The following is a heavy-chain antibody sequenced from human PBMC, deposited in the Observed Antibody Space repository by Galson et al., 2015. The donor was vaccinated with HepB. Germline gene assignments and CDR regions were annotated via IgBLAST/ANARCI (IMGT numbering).Heavy chain of an antibody. CDR2: IYYTGTT. Sequence: TVSGGSISNNMYYWDWIRQPPGKGLAWIGSIYYTGTTYYNPSLKSPVTISVDTSKNQFSLKLSSVTAADTAVYYCARLSNRALGWVDPWGQGTLVTVSS. CDR3: ARLSNRALGWVDP. J-gene: IGHJ5*02. D-gene: IGHD3-16*01. CDR1: GGSISNNMYY. V-gene: IGHV4-39*07.